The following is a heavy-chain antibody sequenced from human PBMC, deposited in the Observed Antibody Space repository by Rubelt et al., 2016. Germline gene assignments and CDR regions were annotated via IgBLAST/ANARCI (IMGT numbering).Heavy chain of an antibody. CDR3: ARHTARANYFDY. Sequence: QVQLQQWGAGLLKPSETLSLTCAVYGGSFSGYYWSWIRQPPGQGLEWIGYIYYSVSTNYNPSLKSRVNISVDTSKNQVSLRRSSMTAADTAGFYCARHTARANYFDYWGQGTLVTVSS. D-gene: IGHD4/OR15-4a*01. J-gene: IGHJ4*02. V-gene: IGHV4-34*11. CDR2: IYYSVST. CDR1: GGSFSGYY.